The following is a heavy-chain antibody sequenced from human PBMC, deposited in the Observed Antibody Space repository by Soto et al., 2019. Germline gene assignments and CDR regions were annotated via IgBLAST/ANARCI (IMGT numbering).Heavy chain of an antibody. CDR3: ARDDSSADGRWFDP. CDR1: GGTFSSYG. D-gene: IGHD3-22*01. J-gene: IGHJ5*02. CDR2: IISILGTA. V-gene: IGHV1-69*13. Sequence: SVKVSCKASGGTFSSYGISWVRQAPGQGLEWMGGIISILGTANYAQKFQGRVTITAAEATSTAYMELSSLPSEDTAVYYCARDDSSADGRWFDPWGQGTLVTVSS.